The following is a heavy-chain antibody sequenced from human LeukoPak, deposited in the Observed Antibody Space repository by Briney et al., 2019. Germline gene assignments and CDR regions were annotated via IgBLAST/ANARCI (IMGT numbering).Heavy chain of an antibody. CDR1: GGTFSSYA. CDR2: IIPIFGTA. J-gene: IGHJ6*03. V-gene: IGHV1-69*05. D-gene: IGHD6-6*01. Sequence: ASVKVSCKASGGTFSSYAISWVRQAPGQGLEWMGGIIPIFGTANYAQKFQGRVTITTDESTSTAYMELSSLRSEDTAVYYCARDSSSRAPDYYYYMDVWGKGTTVTVSS. CDR3: ARDSSSRAPDYYYYMDV.